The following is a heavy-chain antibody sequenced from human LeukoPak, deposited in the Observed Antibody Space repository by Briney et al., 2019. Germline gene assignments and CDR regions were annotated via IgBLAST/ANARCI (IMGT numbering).Heavy chain of an antibody. J-gene: IGHJ4*02. CDR3: ASYHPITGTTGY. D-gene: IGHD1-7*01. CDR1: GGSISSGGYY. V-gene: IGHV4-30-2*01. Sequence: SETLSLTCTVSGGSISSGGYYWSWIRQPPGKGLEWIGYIYHSGSTYYNPSLKSRVTISVDRSKNQFSLKLSSVTAADTAVYYCASYHPITGTTGYWGQGTLVTVSS. CDR2: IYHSGST.